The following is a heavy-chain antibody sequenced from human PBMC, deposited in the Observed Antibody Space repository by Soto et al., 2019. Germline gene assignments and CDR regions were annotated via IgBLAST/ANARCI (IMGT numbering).Heavy chain of an antibody. D-gene: IGHD2-15*01. CDR2: ISYDGSNK. CDR3: AKVGCSGSSCYNEPYYIDY. CDR1: GFTFSSYG. J-gene: IGHJ4*02. V-gene: IGHV3-30*18. Sequence: QVQLVESGGGVVQPGRSLRLSCAASGFTFSSYGMHWVRQAPGKGLEWVTIISYDGSNKYYADSVKGRFTISRDNSKNTMYLQMSRLRAEDTAVYYCAKVGCSGSSCYNEPYYIDYWGQGTLVTVSS.